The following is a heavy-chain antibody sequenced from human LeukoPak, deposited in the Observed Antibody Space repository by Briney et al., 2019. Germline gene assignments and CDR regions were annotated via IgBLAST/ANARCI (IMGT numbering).Heavy chain of an antibody. J-gene: IGHJ4*02. CDR1: GFTFSSYA. Sequence: GGSLRLSCAASGFTFSSYAMSWVRQAPGKGLEWVSAISGNGGSTYYADSVKGRFTISRDNSKNTLYLQMNSLRAEDTAVYYCAKGIEYSSSLLDYWGQGTLVTVSS. CDR3: AKGIEYSSSLLDY. CDR2: ISGNGGST. V-gene: IGHV3-23*01. D-gene: IGHD6-6*01.